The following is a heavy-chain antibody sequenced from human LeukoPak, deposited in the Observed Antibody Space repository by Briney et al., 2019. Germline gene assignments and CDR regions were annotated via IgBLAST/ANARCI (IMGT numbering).Heavy chain of an antibody. CDR1: GDSVSSNSAA. D-gene: IGHD1-1*01. V-gene: IGHV6-1*01. CDR3: AREVAGTCAFDI. CDR2: TYYRSKWYN. Sequence: SQTLSLTCAISGDSVSSNSAAWSWIRRSPSRGLEWLGRTYYRSKWYNDYVVSVKSRITINPDTSKNQFSLQLNSVTPEDTAVYYCAREVAGTCAFDIWGQGTMVTVSS. J-gene: IGHJ3*02.